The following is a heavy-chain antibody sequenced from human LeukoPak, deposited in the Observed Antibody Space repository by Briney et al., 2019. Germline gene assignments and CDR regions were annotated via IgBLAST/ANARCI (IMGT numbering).Heavy chain of an antibody. V-gene: IGHV3-7*01. CDR3: ARGGHRQKEF. CDR1: GFTFRSYW. J-gene: IGHJ4*02. CDR2: IKPDGSDK. Sequence: SGGSLRLSCAASGFTFRSYWMTWVRQSPGKGLEWVAIIKPDGSDKFHVDSVKSRFTISRDNAKNSLYLQMSNLRAEDTAVYYCARGGHRQKEFWGQGTLVTVSS. D-gene: IGHD3-10*01.